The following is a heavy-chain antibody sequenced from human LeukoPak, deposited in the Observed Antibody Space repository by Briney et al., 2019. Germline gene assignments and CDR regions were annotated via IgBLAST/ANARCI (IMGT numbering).Heavy chain of an antibody. D-gene: IGHD2-21*02. Sequence: GGSLRLSCADSGFTFSSYAMTWVRQTPVKGLEWVSTITSASGTTYYADSVEGRFTISRDNSKNTLYLQMHTLRAEDTAVYYCAVYCSGGCYSGLVWGQGTLVTVSS. CDR3: AVYCSGGCYSGLV. J-gene: IGHJ4*02. V-gene: IGHV3-23*01. CDR1: GFTFSSYA. CDR2: ITSASGTT.